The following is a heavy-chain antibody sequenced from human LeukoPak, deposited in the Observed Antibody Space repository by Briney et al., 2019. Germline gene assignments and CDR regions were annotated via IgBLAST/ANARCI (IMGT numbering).Heavy chain of an antibody. CDR3: ARDAPNSRGWLVY. CDR2: ISANNGNT. J-gene: IGHJ4*02. Sequence: ASVKVSCKSSGYTFTSYGISWVRQAPGQGLEWMGRISANNGNTNYTQKVQGRVTMTTDTSTATAYMELRSLRSDDTAVYYCARDAPNSRGWLVYWGQGTLVTVSS. V-gene: IGHV1-18*01. CDR1: GYTFTSYG. D-gene: IGHD6-19*01.